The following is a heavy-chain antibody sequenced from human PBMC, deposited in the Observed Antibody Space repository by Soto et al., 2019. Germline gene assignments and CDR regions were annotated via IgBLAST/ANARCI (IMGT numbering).Heavy chain of an antibody. CDR3: AKGVLSFHYGMEV. D-gene: IGHD3-10*01. J-gene: IGHJ6*02. CDR1: GCTFNTYP. V-gene: IGHV3-23*01. Sequence: GSLRRSCATSGCTFNTYPMTWVRQAPGKGLEWVSSISSTAGRTSSYADSVKGRFAISRDFSDNTVYLQMNNLRVDDTAVYFCAKGVLSFHYGMEVWGQGTTVTVSS. CDR2: ISSTAGRTS.